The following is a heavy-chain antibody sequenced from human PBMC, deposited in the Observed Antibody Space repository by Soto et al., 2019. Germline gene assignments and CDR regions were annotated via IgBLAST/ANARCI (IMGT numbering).Heavy chain of an antibody. CDR1: GFTFDDYA. Sequence: EVPLVESGGGLVQPGRSLRLSCAASGFTFDDYAMHWVRQAPGKGLEWVSGISWNSGSIGYADSVKGLFTISRDNAKNSLYLQMNSLRAEDTALYYCAKVTVKVWQWLAFDYWGQGAMVIVSS. CDR2: ISWNSGSI. V-gene: IGHV3-9*01. J-gene: IGHJ4*02. D-gene: IGHD6-19*01. CDR3: AKVTVKVWQWLAFDY.